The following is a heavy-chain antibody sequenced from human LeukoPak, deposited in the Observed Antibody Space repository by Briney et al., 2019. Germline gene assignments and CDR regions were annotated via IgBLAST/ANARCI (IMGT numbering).Heavy chain of an antibody. CDR3: ASSNWLRDANFDS. J-gene: IGHJ4*02. V-gene: IGHV4-38-2*02. CDR2: IYHSGST. CDR1: GYSISSGYY. D-gene: IGHD6-13*01. Sequence: PSETLSLTCTVSGYSISSGYYWGWIRQPPGKGLEWIGSIYHSGSTYYNPSLKSRVTISVDTPKNQFSLKLTSVTASDSAVYYCASSNWLRDANFDSWGQGTLVTVSS.